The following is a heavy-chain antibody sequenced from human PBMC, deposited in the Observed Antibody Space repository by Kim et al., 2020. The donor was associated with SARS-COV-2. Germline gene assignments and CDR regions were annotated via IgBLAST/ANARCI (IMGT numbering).Heavy chain of an antibody. CDR3: AKCPNGYDAQGAFDI. D-gene: IGHD6-13*01. Sequence: DSVKGRFTISRDNSTNTLYLQLNSLRAEDTAVYYCAKCPNGYDAQGAFDIWGQGTMVTVSS. J-gene: IGHJ3*02. V-gene: IGHV3-23*01.